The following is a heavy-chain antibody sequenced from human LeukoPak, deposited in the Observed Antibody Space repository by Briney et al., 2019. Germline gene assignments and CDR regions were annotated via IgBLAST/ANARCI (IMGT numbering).Heavy chain of an antibody. CDR2: INHSGST. D-gene: IGHD3-22*01. V-gene: IGHV4-34*01. J-gene: IGHJ4*02. CDR1: GGSFSGYY. CDR3: VTYYFDSSGPKKNY. Sequence: SETLSLTCAVYGGSFSGYYWSWIRQPPGKGLEWLGEINHSGSTNYNPSLKSRVTISVDTSKKQFSLKLSSVTAADTAVYYCVTYYFDSSGPKKNYWGQGTLVTVSS.